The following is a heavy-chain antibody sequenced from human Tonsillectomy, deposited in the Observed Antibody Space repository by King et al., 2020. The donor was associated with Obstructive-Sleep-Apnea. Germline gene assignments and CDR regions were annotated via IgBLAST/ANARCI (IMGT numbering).Heavy chain of an antibody. CDR3: TTDSVVTPLWDY. Sequence: QLVQSGGGLVKPGGSLRLSCAASGVTFSNAWMSWVRQAPGKGLEWVGRIKSKTDGGTTDYAAPVKGRFTISRDDSKNTLYLQMNSLKTEDTAVYYCTTDSVVTPLWDYWGQGTLVTVSS. CDR2: IKSKTDGGTT. V-gene: IGHV3-15*01. D-gene: IGHD4-23*01. CDR1: GVTFSNAW. J-gene: IGHJ4*02.